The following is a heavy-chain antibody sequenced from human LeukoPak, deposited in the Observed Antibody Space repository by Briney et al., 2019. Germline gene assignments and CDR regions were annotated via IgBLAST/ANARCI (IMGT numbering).Heavy chain of an antibody. J-gene: IGHJ6*03. D-gene: IGHD6-13*01. CDR1: GGSISSGGYS. V-gene: IGHV4-30-4*07. CDR3: ARDRGSWYGGYYYYYMDV. CDR2: IYYSGST. Sequence: PSETLSLTCAVSGGSISSGGYSWSWIRQPPGKGLEWIGYIYYSGSTYYNPSLKSRVTISVDTSKNQFSLKLSSVTAADTAVYYCARDRGSWYGGYYYYYMDVWGKGTTVTISS.